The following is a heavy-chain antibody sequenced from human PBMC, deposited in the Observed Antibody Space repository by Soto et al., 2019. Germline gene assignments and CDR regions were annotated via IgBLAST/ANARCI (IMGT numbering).Heavy chain of an antibody. V-gene: IGHV3-23*01. CDR3: VKTWGFFVLLSNKTSHYDGMDV. CDR1: GFTFSSYA. D-gene: IGHD3-3*01. J-gene: IGHJ6*02. CDR2: ISGSGGST. Sequence: GGSLRLSCAASGFTFSSYAMSWVRQAPGKGLEWASAISGSGGSTYYADSVKGRFTISRDNSKNTLYPQMNSLRAEDTAVYYCVKTWGFFVLLSNKTSHYDGMDVWGQGTTVTVSS.